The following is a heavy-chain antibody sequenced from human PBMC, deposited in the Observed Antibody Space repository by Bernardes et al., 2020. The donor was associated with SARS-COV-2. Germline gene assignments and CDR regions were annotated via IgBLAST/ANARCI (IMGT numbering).Heavy chain of an antibody. CDR3: TREAFTMIRGVIIVDWFDP. CDR2: IRSKTYGGTT. J-gene: IGHJ5*02. D-gene: IGHD3-10*01. CDR1: GFSFGDYA. V-gene: IGHV3-49*03. Sequence: GGSLRLSCTASGFSFGDYAMSWFRQAPGKGLEWVSFIRSKTYGGTTEYAASVKGRFTISRDDSKSIAYLQMNSLKTEDTAVYYCTREAFTMIRGVIIVDWFDPWGQGTLVTVSS.